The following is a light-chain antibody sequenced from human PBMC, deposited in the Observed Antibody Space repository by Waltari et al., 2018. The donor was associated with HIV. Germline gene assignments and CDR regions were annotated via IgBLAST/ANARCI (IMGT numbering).Light chain of an antibody. CDR2: GAS. CDR1: QSVRSAS. CDR3: QQYAASPLT. J-gene: IGKJ4*01. Sequence: IVLTQSPGTLSLSPGERATLSCRASQSVRSASLAWYQQKPGQAPRLLIYGASSLAPGIPDRFSGSGAVTDFILTISRLEPEDCAVYYCQQYAASPLTFGGGTKVEIK. V-gene: IGKV3-20*01.